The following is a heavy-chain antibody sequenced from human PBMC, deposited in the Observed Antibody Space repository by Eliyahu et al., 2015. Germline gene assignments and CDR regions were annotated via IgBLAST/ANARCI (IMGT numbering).Heavy chain of an antibody. V-gene: IGHV4-59*11. Sequence: QVQLQESGPGLVEPSETLSLTCTVSGVSFSSHYWSWVRQAPGKGLEFLGFINYRGEINIKRXLRRRLTLSFDTSRNQISLKLKSVTAADTAVYYCAERGGGYWGQGTLITVSS. CDR3: AERGGGY. CDR2: INYRGEI. J-gene: IGHJ4*02. CDR1: GVSFSSHY. D-gene: IGHD3-16*01.